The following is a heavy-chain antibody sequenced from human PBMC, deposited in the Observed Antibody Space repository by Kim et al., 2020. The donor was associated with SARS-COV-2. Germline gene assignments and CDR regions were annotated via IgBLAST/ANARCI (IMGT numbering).Heavy chain of an antibody. D-gene: IGHD1-26*01. CDR3: AKDRIVGAAMVAYGY. Sequence: GGSLRLSCAASGFIFSNYAMSWVRQTPGKGLEWLSAISSSGGTTYYADSVKGRFTISRDNSKKTLYLQMNSLRAEDTAVYYCAKDRIVGAAMVAYGYWGQGTLVSVSS. CDR1: GFIFSNYA. CDR2: ISSSGGTT. V-gene: IGHV3-23*01. J-gene: IGHJ4*02.